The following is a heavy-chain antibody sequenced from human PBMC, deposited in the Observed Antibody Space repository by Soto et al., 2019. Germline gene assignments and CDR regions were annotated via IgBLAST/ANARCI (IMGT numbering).Heavy chain of an antibody. V-gene: IGHV4-59*04. J-gene: IGHJ6*02. D-gene: IGHD2-2*01. CDR2: IYYSENT. Sequence: PSETLSLTCTVSGGSISSYYWSWIRQPPGKGLEWIGYIYYSENTYYNPSLKSRVSISVDTSKNQFSLKVSSVTAADTAVYYCGKLAGYCSGNSCHGDYAMDVWGQGTTVTVSS. CDR1: GGSISSYY. CDR3: GKLAGYCSGNSCHGDYAMDV.